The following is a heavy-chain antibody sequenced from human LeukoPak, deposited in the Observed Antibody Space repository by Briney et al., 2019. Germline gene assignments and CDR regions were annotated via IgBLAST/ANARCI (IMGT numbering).Heavy chain of an antibody. D-gene: IGHD3-16*01. V-gene: IGHV3-53*01. CDR1: GFTFSSYG. J-gene: IGHJ4*02. CDR3: TRRAGAYTHPYDY. CDR2: IYSAGST. Sequence: GSLRLSCAASGFTFSSYGMSWVRQAPGKGLEWVSFIYSAGSTHYSDSVKGRFTISIDNSKNTLYLQMNSLRAEDTAVYYCTRRAGAYTHPYDYWGQGTLVTVS.